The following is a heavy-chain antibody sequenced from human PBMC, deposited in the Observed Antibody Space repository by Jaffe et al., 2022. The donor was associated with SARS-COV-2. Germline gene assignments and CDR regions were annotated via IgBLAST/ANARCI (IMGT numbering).Heavy chain of an antibody. D-gene: IGHD3-10*01. CDR3: ARDLEPDYYGSGSLAV. CDR1: GFTFSSYG. CDR2: IWYDGSNK. Sequence: QVQLVESGGGVVQPGRSLRLSCAASGFTFSSYGMHWVRQAPGKGLEWVAVIWYDGSNKYYADSVKGRFTISRDNSKNTLYLQMNSLRAEDTAVYYCARDLEPDYYGSGSLAVWGQGTTVTVSS. V-gene: IGHV3-33*01. J-gene: IGHJ6*02.